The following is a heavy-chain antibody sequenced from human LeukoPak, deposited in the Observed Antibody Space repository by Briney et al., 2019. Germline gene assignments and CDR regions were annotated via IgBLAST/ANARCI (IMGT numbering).Heavy chain of an antibody. J-gene: IGHJ4*02. CDR2: ISGSGGST. Sequence: GGSLRLSCTASGFTFSSYTMSWVRQAPGKGLEWVSAISGSGGSTYYADSVKGRFTISRDNSKNTLYLQMNSLRAEDTAVYYCAKDRRIAAAGTPDLFDYWGQGTLVTVSS. D-gene: IGHD6-13*01. CDR1: GFTFSSYT. CDR3: AKDRRIAAAGTPDLFDY. V-gene: IGHV3-23*01.